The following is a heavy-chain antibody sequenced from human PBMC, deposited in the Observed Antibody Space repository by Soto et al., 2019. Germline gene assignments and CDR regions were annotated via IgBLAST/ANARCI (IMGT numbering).Heavy chain of an antibody. D-gene: IGHD6-19*01. CDR2: INHSGST. CDR3: ARASVDFDY. CDR1: GGSFSGYY. Sequence: QVQLQQWGAGLLKPSETLSLTCAVYGGSFSGYYWSWIRQPPGKGLEWIGEINHSGSTNYNPSLKTRVTISVDTSKTQFSLQLSSVTAADTAVYSCARASVDFDYWGQGTLVTVSS. J-gene: IGHJ4*02. V-gene: IGHV4-34*01.